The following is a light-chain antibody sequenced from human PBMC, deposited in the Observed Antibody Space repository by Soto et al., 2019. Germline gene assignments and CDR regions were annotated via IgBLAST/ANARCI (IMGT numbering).Light chain of an antibody. Sequence: DIQMTQSPSSLSASIGDRVTITCRASQGISNYLSWYQQKPGKVPKLLIYAASTLQSGVPSRFSGSGSGTDFTLTISSLQPEDVATYYCQKYLSALWTFGQGTKVEIK. CDR1: QGISNY. V-gene: IGKV1-27*01. CDR3: QKYLSALWT. CDR2: AAS. J-gene: IGKJ1*01.